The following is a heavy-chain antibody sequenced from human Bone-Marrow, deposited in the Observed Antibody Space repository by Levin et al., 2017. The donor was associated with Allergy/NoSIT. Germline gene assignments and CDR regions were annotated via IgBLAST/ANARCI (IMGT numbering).Heavy chain of an antibody. D-gene: IGHD6-19*01. CDR3: AKDRDQWLVQWFDN. CDR2: ISFDGSNK. Sequence: GESLKISCAASGFTFSSYGIHWIRQAPGKGLEWVAVISFDGSNKYYADSVKGRFTISRDNSKNTLFLQMNSLRADDTAVYYCAKDRDQWLVQWFDNWGQGILVTVSS. CDR1: GFTFSSYG. J-gene: IGHJ4*02. V-gene: IGHV3-30*18.